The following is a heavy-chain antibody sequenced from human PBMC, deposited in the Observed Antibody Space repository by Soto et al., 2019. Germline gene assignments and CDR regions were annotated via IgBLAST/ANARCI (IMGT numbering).Heavy chain of an antibody. D-gene: IGHD2-15*01. J-gene: IGHJ4*02. CDR1: GGSISSSSYY. Sequence: QLLASGPGLVKPSETLSLTCTVSGGSISSSSYYWGWIRQPPGKGLEWIGSIYYSGSTYYNPSLKSRVTISVDTSKNQFSLKLSSVTAADTAVYYCARLWEVVVVAATHHYFDYWGQGTLVTVSS. CDR2: IYYSGST. V-gene: IGHV4-39*01. CDR3: ARLWEVVVVAATHHYFDY.